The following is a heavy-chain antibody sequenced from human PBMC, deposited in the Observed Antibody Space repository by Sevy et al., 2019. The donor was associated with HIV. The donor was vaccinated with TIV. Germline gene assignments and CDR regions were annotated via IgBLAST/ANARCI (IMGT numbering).Heavy chain of an antibody. Sequence: GGSLRLSCAASGFTFSSYAMHWVRQAPGKGLEYVSAISSNGGSTYYANSVKGRFTISRDNSKNTLYLQMGSLRAEDMAVYYCARGYGFWSGSDYYYYYYGMDVWGQGTTVTVSS. D-gene: IGHD3-3*01. CDR3: ARGYGFWSGSDYYYYYYGMDV. CDR2: ISSNGGST. CDR1: GFTFSSYA. J-gene: IGHJ6*02. V-gene: IGHV3-64*01.